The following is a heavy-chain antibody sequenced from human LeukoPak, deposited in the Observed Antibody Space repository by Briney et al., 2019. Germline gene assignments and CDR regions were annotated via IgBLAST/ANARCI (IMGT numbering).Heavy chain of an antibody. CDR1: GGSIGGHTFY. Sequence: SDTLSLTCNVSGGSIGGHTFYWDWIRQPPGKGLEWIATIYYNANTFYNPSLKSRVAISIDMSKSQFFLHLTSVSAADTAVYYCARLTALAGHRGAFDIWGPGTLVTVSS. CDR2: IYYNANT. D-gene: IGHD6-19*01. V-gene: IGHV4-39*01. CDR3: ARLTALAGHRGAFDI. J-gene: IGHJ3*02.